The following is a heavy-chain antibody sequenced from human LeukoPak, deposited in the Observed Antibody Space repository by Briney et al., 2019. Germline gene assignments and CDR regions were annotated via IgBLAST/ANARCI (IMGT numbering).Heavy chain of an antibody. D-gene: IGHD3-9*01. CDR1: GYTFTGYY. J-gene: IGHJ4*02. CDR3: ARGDDILTGYSAFDY. CDR2: INPNSGGT. V-gene: IGHV1-2*04. Sequence: ASVTVSYRASGYTFTGYYMHWVRQAPGQGLEGMGWINPNSGGTNYAQKFQGWVTMTRDTSISTAYMELSRLRSDDTAVYYCARGDDILTGYSAFDYWGQGTLVTVSS.